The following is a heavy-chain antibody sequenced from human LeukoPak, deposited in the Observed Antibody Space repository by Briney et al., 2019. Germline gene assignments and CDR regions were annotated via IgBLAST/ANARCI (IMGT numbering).Heavy chain of an antibody. CDR2: IYYTGST. D-gene: IGHD1-1*01. V-gene: IGHV4-59*01. Sequence: SETLSLTCSVSGGSISSYYWSWIRQSPGKGLEWIGYIYYTGSTNYNPSLESRVTISVDTSKKRLSLKLSSVTAAATAVYYCARDRRESTKPNDAFDIWGQGTMVTVSS. CDR1: GGSISSYY. J-gene: IGHJ3*02. CDR3: ARDRRESTKPNDAFDI.